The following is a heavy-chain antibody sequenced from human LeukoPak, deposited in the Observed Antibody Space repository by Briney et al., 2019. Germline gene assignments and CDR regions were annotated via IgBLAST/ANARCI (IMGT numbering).Heavy chain of an antibody. J-gene: IGHJ4*02. Sequence: GGSLRLSCAASGLTFSDYYMSWIRQAPGKGLQWLAYISTSGSITYYADSVKGRFTISRDNAKNSVYLQMNSLRAEDTAVYYCARDFSDVRGNIFDSWGQGTLVTVSS. D-gene: IGHD3-10*02. CDR2: ISTSGSIT. CDR1: GLTFSDYY. CDR3: ARDFSDVRGNIFDS. V-gene: IGHV3-11*04.